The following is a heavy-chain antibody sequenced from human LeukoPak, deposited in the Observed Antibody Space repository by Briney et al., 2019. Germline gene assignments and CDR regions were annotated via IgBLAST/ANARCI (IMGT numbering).Heavy chain of an antibody. J-gene: IGHJ4*02. V-gene: IGHV4-31*03. CDR3: ARARSDSSGYYY. Sequence: SETLSLTCTVSGGSISSGGYYWSWIRQHPGKGLEWIGYIYYSGSTYYNPSLKSRVTISVDTSKNQFSPKLSSVTAADTAVYYCARARSDSSGYYYWGQGTLVTVSS. CDR1: GGSISSGGYY. D-gene: IGHD3-22*01. CDR2: IYYSGST.